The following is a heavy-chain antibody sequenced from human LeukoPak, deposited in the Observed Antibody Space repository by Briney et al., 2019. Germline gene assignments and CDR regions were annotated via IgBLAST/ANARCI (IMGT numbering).Heavy chain of an antibody. D-gene: IGHD3-22*01. CDR1: GFTFSSYA. CDR2: ISGSGGST. V-gene: IGHV3-23*01. J-gene: IGHJ4*02. Sequence: GGSLRLSCVASGFTFSSYAMSWVRQAPGKGLEWVSAISGSGGSTYYADSVKGRFTISRDSSKNTLYLQMNSLRAEDTAVYYCAKDAEVITTGYWGQGTLVTVSS. CDR3: AKDAEVITTGY.